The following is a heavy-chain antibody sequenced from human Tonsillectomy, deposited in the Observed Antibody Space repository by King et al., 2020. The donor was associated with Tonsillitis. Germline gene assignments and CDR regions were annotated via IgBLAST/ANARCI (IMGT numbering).Heavy chain of an antibody. V-gene: IGHV4-59*01. CDR3: ARDRSGFYYGSGSPAHWFDP. CDR2: IYYNGST. Sequence: QVQLQESGPGLVKPSETLSLTCTVSGGSISSYYWSWIRQPPGKGLEWIGCIYYNGSTNYNPSLQSRVTISVDTSKNQFSLKLISVTAADTAVYFCARDRSGFYYGSGSPAHWFDPWGQGTLVTVSS. D-gene: IGHD3-10*01. J-gene: IGHJ5*02. CDR1: GGSISSYY.